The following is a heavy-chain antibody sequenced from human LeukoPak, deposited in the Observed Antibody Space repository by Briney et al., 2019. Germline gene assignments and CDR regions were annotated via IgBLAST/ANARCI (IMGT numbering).Heavy chain of an antibody. J-gene: IGHJ4*02. CDR2: INYSGST. CDR3: ASIVVVPAAIAY. Sequence: PSETLSLTCSVSGGSISSSDYYWSWIRQPPGTGLEWIGYINYSGSTYYNPSPKSRVTISVDTSKNQFSLKVSSVTAADTAVYYCASIVVVPAAIAYWGQGALVTVSS. V-gene: IGHV4-30-4*01. CDR1: GGSISSSDYY. D-gene: IGHD2-2*01.